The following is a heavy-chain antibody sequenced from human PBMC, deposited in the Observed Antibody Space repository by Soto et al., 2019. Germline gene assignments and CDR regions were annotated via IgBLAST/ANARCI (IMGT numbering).Heavy chain of an antibody. Sequence: EVQLVESGGGLVKPGGSLRLSCAASGFTFSSYSMNWVRQALGKGLEWVSSISSSSSYIDYADSVKGRFTISRDNAKNSLYLQMNSLRSEDTAVYYCAREGIAVAGYYFDYWGQGTLVTVSS. J-gene: IGHJ4*02. CDR2: ISSSSSYI. V-gene: IGHV3-21*01. CDR3: AREGIAVAGYYFDY. CDR1: GFTFSSYS. D-gene: IGHD6-19*01.